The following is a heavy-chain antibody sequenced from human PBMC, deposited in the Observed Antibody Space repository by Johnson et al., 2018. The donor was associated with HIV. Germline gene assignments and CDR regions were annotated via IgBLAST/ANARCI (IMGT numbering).Heavy chain of an antibody. D-gene: IGHD1-26*01. Sequence: MLLVESGGGVVQPGRSLRLSCAASGFTFRSYDMHWVRQVTGKGLEWVSVIGTAGEAYYQGSVKGRFTISRENAKNSFYLQMNSLRAGDTAVYYCARGRGIVGPQQVALDIWGQGTRVTVSS. CDR3: ARGRGIVGPQQVALDI. CDR2: IGTAGEA. CDR1: GFTFRSYD. J-gene: IGHJ3*02. V-gene: IGHV3-13*01.